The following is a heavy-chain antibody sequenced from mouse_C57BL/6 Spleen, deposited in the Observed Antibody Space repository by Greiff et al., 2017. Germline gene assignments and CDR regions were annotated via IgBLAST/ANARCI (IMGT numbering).Heavy chain of an antibody. J-gene: IGHJ2*01. CDR1: GYAFSSYW. V-gene: IGHV1-80*01. D-gene: IGHD1-1*01. CDR2: IYPGDGGT. Sequence: VQLQESGAELVKPGASVKISCKASGYAFSSYWMNWVKQRPGKGLEWIGQIYPGDGGTNYNGKFKGKATLTADKSSSTAYMQLSSLPSEDAAVYFSARGVTRVVARFGYWGQGTTLTVSS. CDR3: ARGVTRVVARFGY.